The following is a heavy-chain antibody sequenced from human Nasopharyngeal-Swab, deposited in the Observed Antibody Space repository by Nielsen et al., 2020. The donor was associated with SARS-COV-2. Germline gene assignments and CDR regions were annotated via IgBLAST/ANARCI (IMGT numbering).Heavy chain of an antibody. CDR3: ARGGWKRYYYYYYMDV. CDR2: IIPVFGTA. D-gene: IGHD6-19*01. V-gene: IGHV1-69*13. J-gene: IGHJ6*03. Sequence: SVKVSCKASGGTFSSYAISWVRQAPGQGLEWMGGIIPVFGTANYAQKFQGRVTITADESTSTAYMELSSLRSEDTAVYYCARGGWKRYYYYYYMDVWGKGTTVTVSS. CDR1: GGTFSSYA.